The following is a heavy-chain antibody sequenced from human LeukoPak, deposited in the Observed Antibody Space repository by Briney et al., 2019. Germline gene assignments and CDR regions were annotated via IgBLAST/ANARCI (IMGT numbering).Heavy chain of an antibody. V-gene: IGHV1-8*01. CDR3: AAAPRRIAVAGTGYY. CDR1: GYTFTSYD. Sequence: GASVKVSCKASGYTFTSYDINWVRQATGQGLECMGWMNPNSGNTGYAQKFQGRVTMTRNTSISTAYMELSSLRSEDTAVYYCAAAPRRIAVAGTGYYWGQGTLVTVSS. J-gene: IGHJ4*02. CDR2: MNPNSGNT. D-gene: IGHD6-19*01.